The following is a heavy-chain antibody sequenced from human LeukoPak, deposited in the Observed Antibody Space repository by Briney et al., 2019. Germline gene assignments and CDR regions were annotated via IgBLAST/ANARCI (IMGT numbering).Heavy chain of an antibody. V-gene: IGHV3-23*01. CDR2: IFGSGGSP. Sequence: GGSLRLSCEASGFTFGSFAMYWVRQAPGKGLEWIAGIFGSGGSPHYADSVKGRFTISRDNFQNTVYLQINSLRAEDKAVYYCGKTTAGYSSAQKPAGPVDYGAPGTLVTVSS. J-gene: IGHJ4*02. D-gene: IGHD5-18*01. CDR3: GKTTAGYSSAQKPAGPVDY. CDR1: GFTFGSFA.